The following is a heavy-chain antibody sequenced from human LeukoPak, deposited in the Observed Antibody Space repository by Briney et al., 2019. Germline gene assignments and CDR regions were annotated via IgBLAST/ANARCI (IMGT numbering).Heavy chain of an antibody. CDR2: IIPIFGTA. Sequence: ASVKVSCKASGGTFSSYAISWVRQAPGQGLEWMGGIIPIFGTANYAQKFQGRVTITTDESTSTAYMELSSLRSEDTAVYYCARGPNIVVVPAAMYAFDIWGQGTMVTVSS. V-gene: IGHV1-69*05. D-gene: IGHD2-2*01. CDR3: ARGPNIVVVPAAMYAFDI. J-gene: IGHJ3*02. CDR1: GGTFSSYA.